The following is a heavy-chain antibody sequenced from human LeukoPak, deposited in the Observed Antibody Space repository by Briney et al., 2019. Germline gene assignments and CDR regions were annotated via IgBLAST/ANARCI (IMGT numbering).Heavy chain of an antibody. D-gene: IGHD3-9*01. CDR2: VYSGGET. J-gene: IGHJ4*02. CDR3: AKDLVNTAYSGPCDY. V-gene: IGHV3-53*01. Sequence: GGSLRLSCAASGFTVNTKYMSWVRQAPGTGLEWVSVVYSGGETYTVSRDISKNTLYLQMNSLRAEDTAVYSCAKDLVNTAYSGPCDYWGQGTLVTVSS. CDR1: GFTVNTKY.